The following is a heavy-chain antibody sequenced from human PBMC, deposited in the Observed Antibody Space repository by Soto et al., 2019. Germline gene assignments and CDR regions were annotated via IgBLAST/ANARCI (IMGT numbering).Heavy chain of an antibody. CDR2: FDPEDGET. Sequence: ASVKVSCKASGGTFSSYAISWVRQAPGQGLEWMGGFDPEDGETIYAQKFQGRVTMTEDTSTDTAYMELSSLRSEDTAIYYCARMATFGSLNWFDPWGQGTLVTVSS. D-gene: IGHD3-16*01. J-gene: IGHJ5*02. CDR1: GGTFSSYA. V-gene: IGHV1-24*01. CDR3: ARMATFGSLNWFDP.